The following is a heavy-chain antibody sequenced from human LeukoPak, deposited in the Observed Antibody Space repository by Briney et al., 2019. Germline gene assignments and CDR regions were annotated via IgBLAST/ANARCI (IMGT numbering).Heavy chain of an antibody. CDR2: IHYSGGIT. CDR1: GGSISSYY. D-gene: IGHD2-15*01. V-gene: IGHV4-59*12. J-gene: IGHJ3*02. Sequence: SSETLSLTCTVSGGSISSYYWSWIRQPPGKGLEWIGYIHYSGGITYYNPSLKSRVTMSVDTSKNQFSLKLSSVTAADTAVYYCAREAGGPDAFDIWGQGTMVTVSS. CDR3: AREAGGPDAFDI.